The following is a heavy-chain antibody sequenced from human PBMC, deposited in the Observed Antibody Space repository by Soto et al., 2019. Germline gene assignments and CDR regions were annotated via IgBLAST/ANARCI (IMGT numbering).Heavy chain of an antibody. Sequence: EVQLLESGGGWKQPGGSLRVSCEASGFIFSSYAMSWVRQAPGKGLEWVSSVSGSGLRAYHADSVKGRFTISRDNSNNTLSLQMNSLRAEDTAVYYCAKDRGYEEHRAFDVWGQGTVVTVSS. J-gene: IGHJ3*01. D-gene: IGHD5-12*01. CDR1: GFIFSSYA. CDR3: AKDRGYEEHRAFDV. V-gene: IGHV3-23*01. CDR2: VSGSGLRA.